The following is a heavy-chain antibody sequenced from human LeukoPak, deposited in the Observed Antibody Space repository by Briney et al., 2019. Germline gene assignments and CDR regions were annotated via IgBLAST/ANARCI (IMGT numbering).Heavy chain of an antibody. J-gene: IGHJ6*02. D-gene: IGHD6-13*01. CDR3: ARDSSSWPSYYYYGMDV. Sequence: GASMKVSCKASGGTFSSYAISWVRQAPGQGLEWMGRIIPILGIANYAQKFQGRVTITAGKSTSTAYMELSSLRSEDTAVYYCARDSSSWPSYYYYGMDVWGQGTTVTVSS. CDR1: GGTFSSYA. V-gene: IGHV1-69*04. CDR2: IIPILGIA.